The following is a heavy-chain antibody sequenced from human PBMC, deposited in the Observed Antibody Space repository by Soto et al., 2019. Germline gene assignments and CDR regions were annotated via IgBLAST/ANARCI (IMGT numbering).Heavy chain of an antibody. CDR2: MNPNSGNT. Sequence: ASVKVSCKASGYTFTSYDINWARQATGQGLEWMGWMNPNSGNTGYAQKFQGRVTMTRNTSISTAYMELSSLRSEDTAVYYCARSSRLAYYYYYIDVWGKGTTVTVSS. D-gene: IGHD6-6*01. J-gene: IGHJ6*03. V-gene: IGHV1-8*01. CDR1: GYTFTSYD. CDR3: ARSSRLAYYYYYIDV.